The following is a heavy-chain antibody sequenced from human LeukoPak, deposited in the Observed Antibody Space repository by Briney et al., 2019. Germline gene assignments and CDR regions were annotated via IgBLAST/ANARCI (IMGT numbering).Heavy chain of an antibody. V-gene: IGHV1-2*02. D-gene: IGHD6-13*01. CDR3: ARDRSSKGYYYYGMDA. CDR1: GYTFTGYY. J-gene: IGHJ6*02. CDR2: INPNSGGT. Sequence: ASVKVSCKASGYTFTGYYMHWVRQAPGQGLEWMGWINPNSGGTNYAQKFQGRVTMTRDTSISTAYMELSRLRSDDTAVYYCARDRSSKGYYYYGMDAWGQGTTVTVSS.